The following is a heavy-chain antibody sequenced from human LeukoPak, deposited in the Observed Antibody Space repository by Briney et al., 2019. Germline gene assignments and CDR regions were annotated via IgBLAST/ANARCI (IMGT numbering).Heavy chain of an antibody. CDR2: INPSGGST. CDR1: GYTFTSYY. Sequence: ASVKVSCKASGYTFTSYYMHWVRLAPGQGLEWMGIINPSGGSTSYAQKFQGRVTMTRDTSTSTVYMELSSLRSEDTAVYYCATAEQEELPLHYWGQGTLVTVSS. V-gene: IGHV1-46*01. J-gene: IGHJ4*02. D-gene: IGHD1-26*01. CDR3: ATAEQEELPLHY.